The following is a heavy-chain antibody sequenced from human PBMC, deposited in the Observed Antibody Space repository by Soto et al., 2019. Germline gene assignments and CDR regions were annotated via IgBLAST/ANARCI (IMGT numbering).Heavy chain of an antibody. J-gene: IGHJ3*01. CDR3: ARHQANYGDYVSAFDS. D-gene: IGHD4-17*01. CDR2: IYYSGST. Sequence: SETLSLTCTVSGGSIRSYFWSWIRQPPGKGLEWIGYIYYSGSTNYNPSLKSRVTISVDRSKNQFSLKLSSVTAADTAVYYCARHQANYGDYVSAFDSWGQGTMVTVSS. CDR1: GGSIRSYF. V-gene: IGHV4-59*08.